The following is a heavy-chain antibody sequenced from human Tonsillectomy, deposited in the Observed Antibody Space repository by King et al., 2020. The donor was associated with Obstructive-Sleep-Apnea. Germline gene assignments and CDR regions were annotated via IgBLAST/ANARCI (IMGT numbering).Heavy chain of an antibody. CDR2: ISWNSGRI. Sequence: QLVQSGGGLVQPGRSLRLSCAASGFTFDDYVMHWVRQAPGKGLEWVSGISWNSGRIVYADSVKGRFTISRDNAKNSLYLQMSSLRAEDTALYYCAKDSAAYIAAAGPDYWGQGTLVTVSS. D-gene: IGHD6-13*01. V-gene: IGHV3-9*01. CDR1: GFTFDDYV. CDR3: AKDSAAYIAAAGPDY. J-gene: IGHJ4*02.